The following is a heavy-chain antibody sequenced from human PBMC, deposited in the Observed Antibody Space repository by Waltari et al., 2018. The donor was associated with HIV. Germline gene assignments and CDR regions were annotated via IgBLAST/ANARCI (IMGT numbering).Heavy chain of an antibody. CDR3: ARDQYGPPTFYYGSGSFYGMDV. CDR2: ISPNKGNT. D-gene: IGHD3-10*01. Sequence: QVQLVQSGAEVKKPGASVKVSCKASAYTFTNHGISWVRQAPGKGLEWMGGISPNKGNTKNSRKLRGRVTMATDTSTSTAYVELRSLRAADTAVDNCARDQYGPPTFYYGSGSFYGMDVWGQGTTVTVSS. CDR1: AYTFTNHG. V-gene: IGHV1-18*01. J-gene: IGHJ6*02.